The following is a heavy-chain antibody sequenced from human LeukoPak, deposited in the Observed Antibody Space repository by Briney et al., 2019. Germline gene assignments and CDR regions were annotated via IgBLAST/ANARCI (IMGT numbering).Heavy chain of an antibody. CDR3: ARGRAAAGYYFDY. D-gene: IGHD6-13*01. Sequence: SETLSLTCAVSGGSFSGYYWTWIRQPPGKGLEWIGEINHSGRTNYNPSLKSRVIISVDTSKNQFSLKLSSVTAADTAVYYCARGRAAAGYYFDYWGQGTLVTVSS. CDR1: GGSFSGYY. J-gene: IGHJ4*02. CDR2: INHSGRT. V-gene: IGHV4-34*01.